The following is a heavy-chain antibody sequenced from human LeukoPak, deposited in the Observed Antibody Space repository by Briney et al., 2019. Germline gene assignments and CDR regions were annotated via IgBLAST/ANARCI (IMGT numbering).Heavy chain of an antibody. CDR2: INHSGST. V-gene: IGHV4-34*01. Sequence: SETLSLTCAVYGGSFSGYYWSWIRQPPGKGLEWIGEINHSGSTNYNPPLKSRVTISVDTSKNQFSLKLSSVTAADTAVYYCARAYTFDYWGQGTLVTVSS. CDR3: ARAYTFDY. CDR1: GGSFSGYY. J-gene: IGHJ4*02.